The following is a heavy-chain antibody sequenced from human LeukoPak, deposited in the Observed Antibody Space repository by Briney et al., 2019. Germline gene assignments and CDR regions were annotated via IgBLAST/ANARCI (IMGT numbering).Heavy chain of an antibody. CDR2: ISYDGSNK. D-gene: IGHD3-10*01. V-gene: IGHV3-30*04. CDR1: GFTFRSYA. Sequence: GGSLRLSCAASGFTFRSYAMHWVRQAPGKGLEWVAVISYDGSNKYYADSVKGRFTISRDNSKNTLYLQMNSLRAEDTAVYYCARSGGFGELQAEYFQHWGQGTLVTVSS. J-gene: IGHJ1*01. CDR3: ARSGGFGELQAEYFQH.